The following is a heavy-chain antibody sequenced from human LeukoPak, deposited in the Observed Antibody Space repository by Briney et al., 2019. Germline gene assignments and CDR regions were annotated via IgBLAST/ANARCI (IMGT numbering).Heavy chain of an antibody. D-gene: IGHD6-13*01. Sequence: GGSLRLSCAASGFTFSSYWMNWVRRAPGKGLEWVSYISSSSSTIYYADSVKGRFTISRDNAKNSLYLQMNSLRAEDTAVYYCARGGSSWPLPFDYWGQGTLVTVSS. CDR2: ISSSSSTI. CDR1: GFTFSSYW. CDR3: ARGGSSWPLPFDY. V-gene: IGHV3-48*01. J-gene: IGHJ4*02.